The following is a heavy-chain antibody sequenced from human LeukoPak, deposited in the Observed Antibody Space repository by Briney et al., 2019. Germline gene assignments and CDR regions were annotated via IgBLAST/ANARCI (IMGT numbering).Heavy chain of an antibody. Sequence: GGSLRLSCAASGFTFSSYAMNWVRQAPGKGLEWVSSISTTSAYIYYADSVKGRLTTSRDNAKSSLYLEMNSQRAEDTAVYYCARDGAAAAGRYFDYWGQGSLVTVSS. V-gene: IGHV3-21*01. CDR2: ISTTSAYI. D-gene: IGHD6-13*01. CDR3: ARDGAAAAGRYFDY. CDR1: GFTFSSYA. J-gene: IGHJ4*02.